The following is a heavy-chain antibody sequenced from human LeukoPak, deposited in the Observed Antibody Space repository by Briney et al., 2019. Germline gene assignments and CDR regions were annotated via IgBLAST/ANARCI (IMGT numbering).Heavy chain of an antibody. Sequence: PSETLSLTCTVSGGSITSYYWSWIRQPPGKGLGWIGYIYYSGSTNYNPSLESRVTISLDTSKNQFSLKLSSVTAADTAVYYCARAREVAAAALAGEFDLWGRGTLVTVSS. CDR2: IYYSGST. J-gene: IGHJ2*01. D-gene: IGHD6-13*01. CDR1: GGSITSYY. V-gene: IGHV4-59*01. CDR3: ARAREVAAAALAGEFDL.